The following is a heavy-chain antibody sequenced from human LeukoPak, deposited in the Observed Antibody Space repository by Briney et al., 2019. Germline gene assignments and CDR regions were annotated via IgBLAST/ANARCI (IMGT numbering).Heavy chain of an antibody. CDR2: IYTSGST. V-gene: IGHV4-61*02. CDR1: GGSISSGSYY. Sequence: SQTLSLTCTVSGGSISSGSYYWSWIRQPAGKGLEWIGRIYTSGSTNYNPSLKSRVTISVDTSKNQFSLKLSSVTAADTAVHYCARVGSSSVYIDYWGQGTLVTVSS. D-gene: IGHD6-6*01. J-gene: IGHJ4*02. CDR3: ARVGSSSVYIDY.